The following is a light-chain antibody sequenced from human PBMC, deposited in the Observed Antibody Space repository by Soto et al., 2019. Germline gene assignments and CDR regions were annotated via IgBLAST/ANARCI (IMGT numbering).Light chain of an antibody. J-gene: IGKJ1*01. CDR2: GAS. CDR1: QSVSSSY. CDR3: QQYGSSPST. V-gene: IGKV3-20*01. Sequence: IVMTQSPATLSVSPGERATLSCRSSQSVSSSYLAWYQQKPGQAPRLLIYGASSRATGIPDRFSGSGSGTDFTLTISRLEPEDFAVYYCQQYGSSPSTFGQGTKV.